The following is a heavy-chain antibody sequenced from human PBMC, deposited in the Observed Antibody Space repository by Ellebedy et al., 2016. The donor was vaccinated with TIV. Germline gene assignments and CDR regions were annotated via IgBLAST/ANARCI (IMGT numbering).Heavy chain of an antibody. V-gene: IGHV3-9*01. D-gene: IGHD5-24*01. CDR1: GFNFDDFA. Sequence: SLKISCAASGFNFDDFAMHWVRQAPGKGLELVSGITWNSRDVAYADSVKGRFTISRDSAKNSLYLQMNNLSIEDTALYYCTREPNRRGEWLQFYSFDFWGQGTVVTVSA. J-gene: IGHJ4*02. CDR3: TREPNRRGEWLQFYSFDF. CDR2: ITWNSRDV.